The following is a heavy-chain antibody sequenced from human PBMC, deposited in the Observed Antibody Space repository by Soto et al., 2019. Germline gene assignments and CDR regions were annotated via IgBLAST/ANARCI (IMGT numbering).Heavy chain of an antibody. Sequence: QVQLVQSGAEVKKPGSSVKVSCKASGDSFNNDGVNWVRQAPGQGLEWVGGIIPHFGPAKYPQKFQGRATINADTPTNTVFMELLSLTTYDTAIYYCARGALLDWHNYFALDVWGQGTSVTFSS. J-gene: IGHJ6*02. D-gene: IGHD3-9*01. CDR3: ARGALLDWHNYFALDV. V-gene: IGHV1-69*06. CDR2: IIPHFGPA. CDR1: GDSFNNDG.